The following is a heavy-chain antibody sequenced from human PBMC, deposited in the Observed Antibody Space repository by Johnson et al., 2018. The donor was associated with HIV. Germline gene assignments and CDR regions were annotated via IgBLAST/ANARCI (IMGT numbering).Heavy chain of an antibody. D-gene: IGHD1-26*01. CDR2: IRYDGNNR. V-gene: IGHV3-30*02. J-gene: IGHJ3*01. CDR1: GFTFSDYG. CDR3: AKLVGATHPLDF. Sequence: VQLVESGGGVVQPGRSLRLSCAASGFTFSDYGMHWVRQAPGKGLEWVAFIRYDGNNRNYADSVKGRFSISRDNSKNTLYLQMNRLRTEDTALDYCAKLVGATHPLDFWGQGTMVTVSS.